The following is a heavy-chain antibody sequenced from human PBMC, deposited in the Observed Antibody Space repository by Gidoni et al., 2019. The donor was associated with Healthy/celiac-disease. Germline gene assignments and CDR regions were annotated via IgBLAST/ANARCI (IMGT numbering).Heavy chain of an antibody. Sequence: EVQLVQSGSGVKKPGESLKSSCKGSGYSFPSYWIGWGRQMPGKGLEWMGIISPGDSDTRYSPSFQGQVTISADKSISTAYLQWSSLKASDTAMYYCARRQFYGSGSFRYFDYWGQGTLVTVSS. CDR3: ARRQFYGSGSFRYFDY. J-gene: IGHJ4*02. CDR1: GYSFPSYW. V-gene: IGHV5-51*01. CDR2: ISPGDSDT. D-gene: IGHD3-10*01.